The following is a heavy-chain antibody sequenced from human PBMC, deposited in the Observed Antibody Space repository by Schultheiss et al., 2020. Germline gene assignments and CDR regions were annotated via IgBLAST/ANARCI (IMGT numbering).Heavy chain of an antibody. J-gene: IGHJ6*02. V-gene: IGHV1-18*01. CDR3: ASARKVLSGGEPYYYYYGMDV. Sequence: ASVKVSCKASGFTFTSSAMQWVRQAPGQGLEWMGWISAYNGNTNYAQKLQGRVTMTTDTSTSTAYMELRSLRSDDTAVYYCASARKVLSGGEPYYYYYGMDVWGQGTTVTVSS. D-gene: IGHD2-15*01. CDR2: ISAYNGNT. CDR1: GFTFTSSA.